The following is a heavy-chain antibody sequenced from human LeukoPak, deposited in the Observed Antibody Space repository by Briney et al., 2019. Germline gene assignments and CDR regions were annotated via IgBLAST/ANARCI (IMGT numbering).Heavy chain of an antibody. Sequence: SVKVSCKASGGTFSSYAISWVRQAPGQGLEWMGRIIPIFGTADYAQKFQGRVAITTDESTSTAYMELSSLRSEDTAVYYCARDLTHDYLRRGHFDYWGQGTLVTVSS. CDR1: GGTFSSYA. J-gene: IGHJ4*02. CDR3: ARDLTHDYLRRGHFDY. CDR2: IIPIFGTA. D-gene: IGHD4-11*01. V-gene: IGHV1-69*05.